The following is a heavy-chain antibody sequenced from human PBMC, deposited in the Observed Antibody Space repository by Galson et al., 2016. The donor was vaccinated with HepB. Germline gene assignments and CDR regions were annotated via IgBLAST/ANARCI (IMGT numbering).Heavy chain of an antibody. V-gene: IGHV4-39*01. CDR2: IDYSGSA. J-gene: IGHJ5*02. D-gene: IGHD3-10*01. CDR1: GGSISGGSFY. CDR3: VRRVTVVRGHNWFDP. Sequence: ETLSLTCTVSGGSISGGSFYWGWIRQPPGKRLEWIGSIDYSGSAYYMSSLKSRVAISVDTSKNQFSLKLSSVTAADTALYYCVRRVTVVRGHNWFDPWGQGTLVTVSS.